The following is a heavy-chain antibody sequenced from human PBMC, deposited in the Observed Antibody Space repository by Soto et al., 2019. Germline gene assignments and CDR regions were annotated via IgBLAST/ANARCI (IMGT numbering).Heavy chain of an antibody. Sequence: PSETLSLTCTVSGGSISSGDYYWSWIRQPPGKGLEWIGYIYYSGSTYYNPSLKSRVTISVDTSKNQFSLKLSSVTAADTAVYYCARGGGGYCSGGSCYSGIFDYWGQGTLVTVSS. CDR2: IYYSGST. J-gene: IGHJ4*02. CDR1: GGSISSGDYY. V-gene: IGHV4-30-4*01. CDR3: ARGGGGYCSGGSCYSGIFDY. D-gene: IGHD2-15*01.